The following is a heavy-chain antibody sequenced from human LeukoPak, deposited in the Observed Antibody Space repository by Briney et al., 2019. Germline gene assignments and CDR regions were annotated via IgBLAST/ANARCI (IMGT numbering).Heavy chain of an antibody. D-gene: IGHD6-19*01. CDR1: GDSVSSNSAA. J-gene: IGHJ6*03. Sequence: SQTLSLTCAISGDSVSSNSAAWNWIRQSPSRGLEWLGRTYYRSKWYNDYAVSVKSRITINPDTSKNQFSLQLNSVTPEDTAVYYCARGHSSGWYGWDYYYYCMDVWGKGTTVTVSS. CDR3: ARGHSSGWYGWDYYYYCMDV. V-gene: IGHV6-1*01. CDR2: TYYRSKWYN.